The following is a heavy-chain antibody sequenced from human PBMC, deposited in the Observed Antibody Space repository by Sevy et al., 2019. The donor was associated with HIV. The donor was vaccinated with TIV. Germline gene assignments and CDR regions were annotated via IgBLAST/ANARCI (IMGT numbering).Heavy chain of an antibody. CDR1: GLTISDYV. CDR3: AKVGHPVAAGGTDY. J-gene: IGHJ4*02. D-gene: IGHD6-13*01. Sequence: GGSLRLSCVASGLTISDYVLYWVRQAPGKGLEWVSAITESDADITYADSVQGRFTVSRDNSKNTVYLQMGSLRAEDTAIYYCAKVGHPVAAGGTDYWGQGTQVTASS. V-gene: IGHV3-23*01. CDR2: ITESDADI.